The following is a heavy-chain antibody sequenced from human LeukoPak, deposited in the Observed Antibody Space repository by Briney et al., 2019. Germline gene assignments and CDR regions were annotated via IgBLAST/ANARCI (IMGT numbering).Heavy chain of an antibody. Sequence: ASVKVSCKASGGTFSSYAISWVRQAPGQGLEWMGGIIPIFGTANYAQKFQGRVTITADKSTSTAYMELSSLRSEDTAVYYCARDRPYNWNYGGYYYYYYMDVWGKGTTVTVSS. CDR1: GGTFSSYA. CDR2: IIPIFGTA. V-gene: IGHV1-69*06. J-gene: IGHJ6*03. CDR3: ARDRPYNWNYGGYYYYYYMDV. D-gene: IGHD1-7*01.